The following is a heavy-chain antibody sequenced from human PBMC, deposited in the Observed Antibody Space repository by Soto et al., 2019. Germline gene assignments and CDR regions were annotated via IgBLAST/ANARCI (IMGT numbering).Heavy chain of an antibody. V-gene: IGHV4-59*01. J-gene: IGHJ5*02. CDR1: GGSISSYD. Sequence: SETLSLTCTVSGGSISSYDWSWIRQPPGKGLEWIGYIYYSGSTNYNPSLKSRVTISVDTSKNQFSLKLSSVTAADTAVYYCARWGHYYDSSGTKLYNWFDPWGQGTLVTVSS. CDR2: IYYSGST. CDR3: ARWGHYYDSSGTKLYNWFDP. D-gene: IGHD3-22*01.